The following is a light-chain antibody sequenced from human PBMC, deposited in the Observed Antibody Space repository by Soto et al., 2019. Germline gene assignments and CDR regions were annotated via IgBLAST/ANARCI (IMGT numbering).Light chain of an antibody. J-gene: IGKJ4*01. Sequence: DIQMTQSPSSLSASVGDRVTITFLASQSISSYLKWYQQKPGKAPKLLIYAASSLQSGVPSRFSGSGSETEFTLTIDSLQPDDFATFYCQQYSTYPLTFGGGTKVDI. CDR3: QQYSTYPLT. V-gene: IGKV1-39*01. CDR1: QSISSY. CDR2: AAS.